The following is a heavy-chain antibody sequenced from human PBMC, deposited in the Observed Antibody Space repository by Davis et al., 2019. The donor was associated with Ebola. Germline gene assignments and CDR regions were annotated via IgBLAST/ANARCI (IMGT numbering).Heavy chain of an antibody. CDR1: GFTFSDYY. CDR3: ARGLAARRYYYGTDV. V-gene: IGHV3-11*01. Sequence: GESLKISCAASGFTFSDYYMSWIRQAPGKGLEWVSYISSSGSTIYYADSVKGRFTISRDNAKNSLYLQMNSLRAEDTAVYYCARGLAARRYYYGTDVWGQGTTVTVSS. CDR2: ISSSGSTI. D-gene: IGHD6-6*01. J-gene: IGHJ6*02.